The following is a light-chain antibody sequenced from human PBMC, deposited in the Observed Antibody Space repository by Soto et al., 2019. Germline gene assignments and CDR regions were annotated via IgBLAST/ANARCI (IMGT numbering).Light chain of an antibody. CDR1: SSNIGAGYD. CDR2: GNT. CDR3: QSYDNSLSGSYV. Sequence: QSVLTQPPSVSGAPGQRVTISCTGSSSNIGAGYDVHWYQQLPGTAPKLLIYGNTNRPSGVPDRFSGSKSGTSASLAITGLHAEDEADYYCQSYDNSLSGSYVFGTGTKVTVL. V-gene: IGLV1-40*01. J-gene: IGLJ1*01.